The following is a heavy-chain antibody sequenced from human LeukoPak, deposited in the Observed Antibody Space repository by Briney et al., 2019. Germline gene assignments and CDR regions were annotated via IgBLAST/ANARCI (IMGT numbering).Heavy chain of an antibody. CDR2: IYHNRRP. Sequence: SETLSLTCTVSGDSITSYYWSWIRQPPGKGLEWIGHIYHNRRPNYNPSHRSRVAISVDTSKNQLSLKLSSVTAADTAVYYCVIDTREDCSGDSCFWDDAFDIWGQGTAVIVSS. CDR3: VIDTREDCSGDSCFWDDAFDI. CDR1: GDSITSYY. V-gene: IGHV4-59*01. D-gene: IGHD2-15*01. J-gene: IGHJ3*02.